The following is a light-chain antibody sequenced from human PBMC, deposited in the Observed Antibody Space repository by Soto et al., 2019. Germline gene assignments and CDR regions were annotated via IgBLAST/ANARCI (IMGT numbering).Light chain of an antibody. J-gene: IGKJ5*01. Sequence: IKMTHSPSSVSASVGDRVTISCRASEDINSRLAWYQQKPGNAPKLLIYAAFILQSGVPSRFSGYGSGTDFTLSISSLQPEDFATYYCQQADSFPITFGQGTRLEVK. CDR2: AAF. CDR1: EDINSR. CDR3: QQADSFPIT. V-gene: IGKV1-12*01.